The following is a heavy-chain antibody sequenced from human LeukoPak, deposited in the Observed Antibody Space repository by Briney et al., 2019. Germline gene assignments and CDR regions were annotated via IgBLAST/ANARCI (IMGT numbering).Heavy chain of an antibody. CDR1: GGSFSGYY. CDR2: INHSGST. CDR3: ARDLGYYDSSGSLDY. J-gene: IGHJ4*02. V-gene: IGHV4-34*01. Sequence: SETLSLTCAVYGGSFSGYYWSWIRQPPGKGLEWIGEINHSGSTNYNPSLKSRVTISVDTSKNQFSLKLSSVTAADTAVYYCARDLGYYDSSGSLDYWGQGTLVTVSS. D-gene: IGHD3-22*01.